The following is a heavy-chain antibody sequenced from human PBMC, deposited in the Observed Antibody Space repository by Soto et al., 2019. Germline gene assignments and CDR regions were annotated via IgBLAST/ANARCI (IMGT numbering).Heavy chain of an antibody. CDR1: GGSISSGDYY. D-gene: IGHD6-6*01. V-gene: IGHV4-30-4*01. Sequence: QVQLQESGPGLVKPSQTLSLTCTVSGGSISSGDYYWSWIRQPPGKGLEWIGYIYYSVRTYYNPSLKCRVKMSEDASNNQFSPKLSSVTAADTAVYYCVRSRTRAARPGRLDYWGQGTLVNVSS. CDR3: VRSRTRAARPGRLDY. J-gene: IGHJ4*02. CDR2: IYYSVRT.